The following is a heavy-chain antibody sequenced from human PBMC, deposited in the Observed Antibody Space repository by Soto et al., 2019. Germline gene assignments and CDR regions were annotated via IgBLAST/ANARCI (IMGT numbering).Heavy chain of an antibody. D-gene: IGHD1-26*01. CDR1: GFTFSNYA. J-gene: IGHJ4*02. Sequence: EVQLLESGGGLVQPGGSLRLSCAGSGFTFSNYAMSWVRQAPGKGLAWVSAISGSGGSTYYAASVKGRFTISRDNSKNTLYLQMNSLRAEDTALYYCAKVPVGATGRFDYWGQGTLVTVSS. CDR3: AKVPVGATGRFDY. V-gene: IGHV3-23*01. CDR2: ISGSGGST.